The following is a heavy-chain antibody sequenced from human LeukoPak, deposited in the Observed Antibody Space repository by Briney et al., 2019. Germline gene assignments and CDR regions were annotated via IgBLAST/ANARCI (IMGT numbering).Heavy chain of an antibody. CDR3: ARQEGTYSSSWPYNWFDP. Sequence: SETLSLTCTVSGGSISSGYYWGWIRQPPGKGLEWIGSIYYSGSTYYNPSLKSRVTISVDTSKNQFSLKLSSVTAADTAVYYCARQEGTYSSSWPYNWFDPWGQGTLVTVSS. J-gene: IGHJ5*02. D-gene: IGHD6-13*01. V-gene: IGHV4-39*01. CDR2: IYYSGST. CDR1: GGSISSGYY.